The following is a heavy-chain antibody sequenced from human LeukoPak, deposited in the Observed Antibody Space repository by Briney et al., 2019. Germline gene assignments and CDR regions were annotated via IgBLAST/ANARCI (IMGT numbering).Heavy chain of an antibody. CDR3: AKLYSSGWYTYYYYGMDV. Sequence: PGRSLRLSCAASGFTFSSYGMHWVRQAPGKGLEWVAVISYDGSNKYYADSVKGRFTISRDNSKNTLYLQMNSLRAEDTAVYYCAKLYSSGWYTYYYYGMDVWGQGTTVTVSS. CDR1: GFTFSSYG. V-gene: IGHV3-30*18. CDR2: ISYDGSNK. J-gene: IGHJ6*02. D-gene: IGHD6-19*01.